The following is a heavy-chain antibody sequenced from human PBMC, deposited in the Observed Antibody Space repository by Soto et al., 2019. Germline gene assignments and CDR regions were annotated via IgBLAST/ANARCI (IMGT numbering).Heavy chain of an antibody. CDR1: GGSISSSSYY. CDR2: IYYSGST. CDR3: ARRAGDCSGGSCRRNRPFDY. Sequence: QLQLQESGPGLVKPSETLSLTCTVSGGSISSSSYYWGWIRQPPGKGLEWIGSIYYSGSTYYNPSLKSRVTISVDTSKNQFSLKLSSVTAADTAVYYCARRAGDCSGGSCRRNRPFDYWGQGTLVTVSS. J-gene: IGHJ4*02. V-gene: IGHV4-39*01. D-gene: IGHD2-15*01.